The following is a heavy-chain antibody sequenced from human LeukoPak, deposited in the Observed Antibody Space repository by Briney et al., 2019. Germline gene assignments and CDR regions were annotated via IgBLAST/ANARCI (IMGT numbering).Heavy chain of an antibody. D-gene: IGHD3-3*01. CDR2: ISGSGGST. V-gene: IGHV3-23*01. Sequence: GGSLRLSCAASGFTFSSYAMSWVRQAPGKGLEWVSAISGSGGSTYYADSVKGRFTISRDNSKNTLYLQMNSLRAEDTAVYYCAKAGNYDFWSGYQPDPHAFDIWGQGTMVTVSS. CDR1: GFTFSSYA. CDR3: AKAGNYDFWSGYQPDPHAFDI. J-gene: IGHJ3*02.